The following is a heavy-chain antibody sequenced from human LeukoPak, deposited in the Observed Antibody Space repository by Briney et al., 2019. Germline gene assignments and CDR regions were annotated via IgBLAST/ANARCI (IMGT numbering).Heavy chain of an antibody. V-gene: IGHV3-30-3*01. J-gene: IGHJ4*02. CDR2: ISNDGNNK. D-gene: IGHD5-24*01. Sequence: GRSLRLSCAVSGFTFSDYAMHWVRQAPGRGLEWVAVISNDGNNKYYTDSVKGRFTISRDNSKNTLFLQMNSLTADDTAVYYCARVGVRWLLQPAPYYFDYWGQGTLVTVSS. CDR1: GFTFSDYA. CDR3: ARVGVRWLLQPAPYYFDY.